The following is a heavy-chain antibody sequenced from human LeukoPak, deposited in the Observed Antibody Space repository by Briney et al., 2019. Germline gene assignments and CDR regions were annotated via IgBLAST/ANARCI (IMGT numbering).Heavy chain of an antibody. V-gene: IGHV3-23*01. D-gene: IGHD3-9*01. CDR2: INNSGGST. CDR3: AKTPFSPTGYYDS. J-gene: IGHJ4*02. CDR1: GFTFSTYA. Sequence: GRSLRLSCAASGFTFSTYAMNLVRQAPGKGLEWVSGINNSGGSTFYTDSVKGRFTISRDNSKNTLYLQLNSLRAEDTAVYYCAKTPFSPTGYYDSWGQGTLVTVSS.